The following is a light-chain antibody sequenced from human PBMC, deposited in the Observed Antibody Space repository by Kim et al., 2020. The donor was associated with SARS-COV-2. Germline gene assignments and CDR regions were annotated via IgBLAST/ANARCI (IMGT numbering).Light chain of an antibody. J-gene: IGKJ1*01. CDR2: KAS. V-gene: IGKV1-5*03. Sequence: DIQMTQFPSTLSGSVGDRVTITCRASQSFNDWLAWYQQKPGKAPNLLIYKASNLKSGVSSRFSDSGSGTEFTLTISSLQPDDAATYYCQQYSHYSRTFGQGTKVDIK. CDR1: QSFNDW. CDR3: QQYSHYSRT.